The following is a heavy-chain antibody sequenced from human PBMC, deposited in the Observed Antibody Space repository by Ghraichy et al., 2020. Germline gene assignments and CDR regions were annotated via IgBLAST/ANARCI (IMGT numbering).Heavy chain of an antibody. CDR3: ASSNRVDYYSS. D-gene: IGHD2-21*01. Sequence: SETLSLTCAGSGGSINRGCDHWNWIRQPPGDGLEWIGYIYYSGTTHYNPSLTSRVAISKGRSANQFSLRLTAVTAADTAMYYCASSNRVDYYSSWGQGTLVTVSS. V-gene: IGHV4-31*11. J-gene: IGHJ4*02. CDR1: GGSINRGCDH. CDR2: IYYSGTT.